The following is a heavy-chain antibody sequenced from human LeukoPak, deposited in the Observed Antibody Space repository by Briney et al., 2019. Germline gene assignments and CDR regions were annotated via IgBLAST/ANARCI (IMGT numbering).Heavy chain of an antibody. J-gene: IGHJ4*02. CDR3: VKDSGTNYDSRGFLPHFDY. V-gene: IGHV3-9*01. CDR1: GFTFDDYA. CDR2: ISWNSGDI. D-gene: IGHD3-22*01. Sequence: GRSLRLSCAASGFTFDDYAMHWVRQAPGKGLEWVSGISWNSGDIGYADSVKGRFTISRDNAKNSLYLQMSSLRAEDTALYYCVKDSGTNYDSRGFLPHFDYWGQGTLVTVSS.